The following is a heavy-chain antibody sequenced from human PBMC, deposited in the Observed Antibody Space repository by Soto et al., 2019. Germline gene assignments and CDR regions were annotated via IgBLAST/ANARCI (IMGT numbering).Heavy chain of an antibody. D-gene: IGHD3-10*01. CDR1: GYTFTSYY. Sequence: QVQLVQSGAEVKKPGASVKVSCKASGYTFTSYYMHWVRQAPGQGLEWMGIINPSGGSTSYAQKFQGRVTMTRDTSTSTVYMELSSLRSEDTAVYYCARDNIPQLWSGNRGVDYWGQGTLVTVSS. J-gene: IGHJ4*02. CDR3: ARDNIPQLWSGNRGVDY. CDR2: INPSGGST. V-gene: IGHV1-46*01.